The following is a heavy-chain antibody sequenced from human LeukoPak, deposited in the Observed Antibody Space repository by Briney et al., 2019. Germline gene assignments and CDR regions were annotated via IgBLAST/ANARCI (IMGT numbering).Heavy chain of an antibody. CDR2: INSDGSST. V-gene: IGHV3-74*01. Sequence: PGGSLRLSCAASGFTFSSYWMHWVRQAPGKGLVWVSRINSDGSSTSHADSVKGRFTISRDNAKNTLYLQMNSLRAEDTAVYYCARTHCSSTSCYRHFDYWGQGTLVTVSS. CDR3: ARTHCSSTSCYRHFDY. J-gene: IGHJ4*02. D-gene: IGHD2-2*02. CDR1: GFTFSSYW.